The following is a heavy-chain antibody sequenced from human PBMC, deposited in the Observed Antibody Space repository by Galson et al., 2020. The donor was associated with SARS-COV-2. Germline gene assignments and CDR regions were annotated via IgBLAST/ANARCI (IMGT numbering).Heavy chain of an antibody. CDR2: IYWDDDK. CDR1: GFSLSTTGVG. V-gene: IGHV2-5*02. D-gene: IGHD2-21*02. Sequence: SGPTLVKPTQTLTLTCTFSGFSLSTTGVGVGWIRQPPGKALEWLALIYWDDDKRFSPSLKSRLTITKDTSKNQVVLTMSNMDPVDTATYYWAYSPSPGLYVTSAAEYFQHWGQGTLVTVSS. CDR3: AYSPSPGLYVTSAAEYFQH. J-gene: IGHJ1*01.